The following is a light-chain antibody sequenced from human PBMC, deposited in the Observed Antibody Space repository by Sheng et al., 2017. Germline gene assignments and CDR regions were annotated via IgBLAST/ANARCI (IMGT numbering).Light chain of an antibody. Sequence: EIEMTQSPATLSVSPGERATLSCRASQSVAIKLAWYQQKPGQAPRLLIYGASTRAIGIPDRFSGSGSGTDFTLTISSLQSEDSAVYYCQQYYAWWTFGQGTKVEIK. CDR2: GAS. CDR3: QQYYAWWT. J-gene: IGKJ1*01. V-gene: IGKV3-15*01. CDR1: QSVAIK.